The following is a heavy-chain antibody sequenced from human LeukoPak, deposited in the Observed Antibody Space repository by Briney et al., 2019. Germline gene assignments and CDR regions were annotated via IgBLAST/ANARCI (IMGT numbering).Heavy chain of an antibody. J-gene: IGHJ4*02. D-gene: IGHD3-22*01. CDR2: IYYSGST. Sequence: SETLSLTCTVSGGSISSDYWSWIRQPPGKGLEWIGYIYYSGSTNYNPSLKSRVTISVDTSKNQFSLKLSSVTAADTAVYYCASALPDYYDSSGYYNHWGQGTLVTVSS. CDR1: GGSISSDY. V-gene: IGHV4-59*01. CDR3: ASALPDYYDSSGYYNH.